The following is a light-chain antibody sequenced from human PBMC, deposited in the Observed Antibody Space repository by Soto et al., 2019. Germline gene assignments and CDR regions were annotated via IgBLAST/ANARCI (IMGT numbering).Light chain of an antibody. Sequence: NFMLTQPHSVSESPGKTVTISCTRSSGSIASNYVQWYQQRPGSAPTTVIYEDNHRPSGVPVRFSGSIDSSSNSASLTISGLKTEDEADYYCHSYDSSNVVFGGGTKLTVL. CDR1: SGSIASNY. CDR3: HSYDSSNVV. V-gene: IGLV6-57*04. J-gene: IGLJ2*01. CDR2: EDN.